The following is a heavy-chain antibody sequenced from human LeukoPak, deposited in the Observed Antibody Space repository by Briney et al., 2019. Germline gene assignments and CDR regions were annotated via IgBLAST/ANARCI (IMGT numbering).Heavy chain of an antibody. D-gene: IGHD6-6*01. V-gene: IGHV4-59*11. J-gene: IGHJ6*03. Sequence: SETLSLTCSVSSVSISSHDWSWVRQSPGKGLEWIGYSHSSGDTSYSPSLKSRVTISLGTSKNQFSLRLSSVTAADTAVYFCAKGEYSRTSYYHYYMDVWGKGTTVTVSS. CDR1: SVSISSHD. CDR2: SHSSGDT. CDR3: AKGEYSRTSYYHYYMDV.